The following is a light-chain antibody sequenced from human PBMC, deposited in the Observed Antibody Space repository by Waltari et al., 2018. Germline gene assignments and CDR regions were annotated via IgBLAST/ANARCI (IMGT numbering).Light chain of an antibody. J-gene: IGLJ1*01. CDR3: ASWDESHYV. CDR2: RHN. Sequence: QSVLTQPPSASETPGQRVIISCSGSISNLGSNFLYWYQQLPGTAPKLLIYRHNQRPSGVPDRFSGSKSVTSASLAISGLRSEDEGVYYCASWDESHYVFGSGTRVTVV. CDR1: ISNLGSNF. V-gene: IGLV1-47*01.